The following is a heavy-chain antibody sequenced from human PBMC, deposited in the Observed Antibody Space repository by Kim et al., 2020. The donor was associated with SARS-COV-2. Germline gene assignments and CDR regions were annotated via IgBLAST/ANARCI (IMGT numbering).Heavy chain of an antibody. CDR2: ISYDGSNK. J-gene: IGHJ6*02. CDR3: AREFFPLDYYGSGTNGMDV. D-gene: IGHD3-10*01. V-gene: IGHV3-30*04. CDR1: GFTFSSYT. Sequence: GGSLRLSCVASGFTFSSYTIHWVRQAPGKGLEWVAVISYDGSNKYYADSVKGRITTSRDNSKNTLYLQMDSLTPEDTALYYCAREFFPLDYYGSGTNGMDVWGQGTTVTVSS.